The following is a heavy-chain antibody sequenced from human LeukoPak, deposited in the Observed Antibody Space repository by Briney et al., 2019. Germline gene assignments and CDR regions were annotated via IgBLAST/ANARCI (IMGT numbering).Heavy chain of an antibody. CDR2: INHSGST. D-gene: IGHD6-13*01. CDR3: ARMIVSSSWFFDI. Sequence: PSETLSLTCAVYGGSFSGYYWSWIRQPPGKGLEWIGEINHSGSTNYNPSLKSRVTISVDTSKNQFSLKLSSVTAADTAVYYCARMIVSSSWFFDIWGQGTMVTVSS. CDR1: GGSFSGYY. J-gene: IGHJ3*02. V-gene: IGHV4-34*01.